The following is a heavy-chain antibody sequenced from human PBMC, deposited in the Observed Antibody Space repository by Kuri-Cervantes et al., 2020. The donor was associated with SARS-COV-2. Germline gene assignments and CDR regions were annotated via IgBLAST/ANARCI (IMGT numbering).Heavy chain of an antibody. J-gene: IGHJ4*02. CDR2: MSWNSNNI. D-gene: IGHD6-19*01. CDR3: ASVADSSGWYWYFDY. CDR1: GFPFDDYA. Sequence: SLKISCVASGFPFDDYAMHWVRQTPGKGLEWVSGMSWNSNNIGYADSVKGRFTISRDNSKNTLYLQMNSLRAEDTAVYYCASVADSSGWYWYFDYWGQGTLVTVSS. V-gene: IGHV3-9*01.